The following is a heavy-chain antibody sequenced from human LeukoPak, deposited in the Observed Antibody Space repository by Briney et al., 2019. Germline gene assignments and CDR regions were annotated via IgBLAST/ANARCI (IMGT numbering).Heavy chain of an antibody. CDR3: ARARNENWFDP. CDR2: IYHSGST. J-gene: IGHJ5*02. CDR1: GGSISSYY. V-gene: IGHV4-59*12. Sequence: SETLSLTCTVSGGSISSYYWSWIRQPPGKGLEWIGYIYHSGSTYYNPSLKSRVTISVDRSKNQFSLKLSSVAAADTAVYYCARARNENWFDPWGQGTLVTVSS.